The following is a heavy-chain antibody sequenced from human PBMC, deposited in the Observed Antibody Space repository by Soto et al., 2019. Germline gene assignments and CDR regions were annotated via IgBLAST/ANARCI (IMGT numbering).Heavy chain of an antibody. Sequence: VQLVESGGGVVQPGRSMRLTCAASGFTFSSNGMHWVRQAQGKGLEWVALVSYDGSKKYYADSVKGRFTISRDNCENTLYLQMNSLRAEDTAVYYCARWVGGSMYDNSGKYDSWGQGTLVTVSS. CDR2: VSYDGSKK. V-gene: IGHV3-30*03. J-gene: IGHJ5*01. D-gene: IGHD3-22*01. CDR3: ARWVGGSMYDNSGKYDS. CDR1: GFTFSSNG.